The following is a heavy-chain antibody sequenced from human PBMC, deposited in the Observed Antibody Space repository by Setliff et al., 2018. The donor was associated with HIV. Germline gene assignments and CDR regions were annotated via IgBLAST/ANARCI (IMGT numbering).Heavy chain of an antibody. V-gene: IGHV4-4*07. CDR2: IYTSGST. CDR1: GGSISSYY. J-gene: IGHJ5*02. Sequence: SETLSLTCTVSGGSISSYYWSWIRQPAGKGLEWIGRIYTSGSTNYNPSPKSRVTMSVDTSKNQFSLKLSSVTAADTAVYYCARAPLSGGSFGWFDPWGQGTLVTVSS. CDR3: ARAPLSGGSFGWFDP. D-gene: IGHD2-15*01.